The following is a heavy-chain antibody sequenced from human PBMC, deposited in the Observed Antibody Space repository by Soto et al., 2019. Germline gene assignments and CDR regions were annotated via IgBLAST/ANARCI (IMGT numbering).Heavy chain of an antibody. Sequence: SETLSLTCSVSGDSISNSRFYWAWIRQPPGEGLEWIGSIYHTGNAYYNPSLKSRVTIFVDTSKNQFSLKLTSVTAADTALYYCARDFFDSSDYTTNWFDPWGQGALVTVSS. CDR2: IYHTGNA. D-gene: IGHD3-22*01. J-gene: IGHJ5*02. V-gene: IGHV4-39*01. CDR1: GDSISNSRFY. CDR3: ARDFFDSSDYTTNWFDP.